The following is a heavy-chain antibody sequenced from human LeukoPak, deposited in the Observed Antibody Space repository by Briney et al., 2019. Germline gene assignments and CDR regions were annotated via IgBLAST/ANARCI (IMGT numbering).Heavy chain of an antibody. D-gene: IGHD6-13*01. Sequence: SETLSLTCTVSGGSISSGDYYWSWIRQPPGKGLEWIGEINHSGSTNYNPSLKSRVTISVDTSKNQFSLKVTSVTAADTAVYYCARQYASSWSHFDYWGQGTLVTVSS. CDR1: GGSISSGDYY. J-gene: IGHJ4*02. CDR3: ARQYASSWSHFDY. CDR2: INHSGST. V-gene: IGHV4-61*08.